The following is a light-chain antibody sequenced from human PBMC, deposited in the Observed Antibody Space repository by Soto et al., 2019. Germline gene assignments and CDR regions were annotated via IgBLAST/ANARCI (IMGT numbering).Light chain of an antibody. Sequence: QCALTQPASVSGSPGQSTTISCTGTSCNVGVYNHVSWYQQYPDKAPKLMIYDVSNRPSGVSNRFSGSKSGNTASLTISGLQAEDEADYYCSSYTSSSTYVFGTGTKLTVL. CDR1: SCNVGVYNH. CDR2: DVS. V-gene: IGLV2-14*03. CDR3: SSYTSSSTYV. J-gene: IGLJ1*01.